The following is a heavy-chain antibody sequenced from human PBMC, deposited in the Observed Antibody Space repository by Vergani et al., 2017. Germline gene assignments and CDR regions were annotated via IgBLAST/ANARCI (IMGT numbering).Heavy chain of an antibody. CDR2: ISYDGSNK. V-gene: IGHV3-30-3*01. CDR1: GFTFSSYA. CDR3: ARDLGSGSAWFDP. Sequence: VQLVESGGGLVQPGRSLRLSCAASGFTFSSYAMHWVRQAPGKGLEWVAVISYDGSNKYYADSVKGRFTISRDNSKNTLYLQMNSLRAEDTAVYYCARDLGSGSAWFDPWGQGTLVTVSS. J-gene: IGHJ5*02. D-gene: IGHD1-26*01.